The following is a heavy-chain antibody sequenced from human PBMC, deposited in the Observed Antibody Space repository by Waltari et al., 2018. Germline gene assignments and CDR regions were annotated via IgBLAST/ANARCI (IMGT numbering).Heavy chain of an antibody. CDR2: IHPVASVT. D-gene: IGHD1-26*01. Sequence: EVQLVQSGAEVKKPGESLKISCKGSGYSFTSYWIGWVRQMPGKGLEWMGIIHPVASVTRNIPSFHGQVTISADKSISTAYLQWSSLKASDTAMYYCARQRGASFDYWGQGTLVTVSS. V-gene: IGHV5-51*01. CDR3: ARQRGASFDY. J-gene: IGHJ4*02. CDR1: GYSFTSYW.